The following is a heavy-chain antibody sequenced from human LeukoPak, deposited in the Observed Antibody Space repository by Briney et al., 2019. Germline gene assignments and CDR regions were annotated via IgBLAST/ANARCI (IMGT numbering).Heavy chain of an antibody. CDR3: AGDGLRFLEWLLNGAFDI. J-gene: IGHJ3*02. V-gene: IGHV1-18*01. CDR2: ISTHNGNT. D-gene: IGHD3-3*01. CDR1: GYTFTSYG. Sequence: ASVKVSCKASGYTFTSYGISWVRQAPGQGLEWMGWISTHNGNTNYAQKVRDRVTMTTDTSTSTAYMELRSLRSDDTAVYYCAGDGLRFLEWLLNGAFDIWGQGTMVTVSS.